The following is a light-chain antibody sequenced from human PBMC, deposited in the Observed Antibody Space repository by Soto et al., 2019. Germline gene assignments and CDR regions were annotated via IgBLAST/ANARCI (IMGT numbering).Light chain of an antibody. Sequence: EVVLTQSPAPLSLSPGERATLSCRASHNVNDYLAWYQQKPGQAPRLLIYDASKRATGLPARFSGSGSGTDFTLTISSLEAEDSAVYYCQQRSDWPPFTFGQGTKVEIK. J-gene: IGKJ2*01. CDR1: HNVNDY. V-gene: IGKV3-11*01. CDR2: DAS. CDR3: QQRSDWPPFT.